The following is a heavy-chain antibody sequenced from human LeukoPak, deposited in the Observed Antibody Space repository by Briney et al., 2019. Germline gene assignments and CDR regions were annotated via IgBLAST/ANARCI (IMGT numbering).Heavy chain of an antibody. CDR1: GFTFSSYS. V-gene: IGHV3-48*01. CDR2: ISRSSSTI. CDR3: ARDPYSSSSFDY. Sequence: GGSLRLSCAASGFTFSSYSMNWVRQAPGKGLEWVSYISRSSSTIYYADSVKGRFTISRDNAKNSVYLQMNSLRAEDTAVYYCARDPYSSSSFDYWGQGTLVTVSS. J-gene: IGHJ4*02. D-gene: IGHD6-6*01.